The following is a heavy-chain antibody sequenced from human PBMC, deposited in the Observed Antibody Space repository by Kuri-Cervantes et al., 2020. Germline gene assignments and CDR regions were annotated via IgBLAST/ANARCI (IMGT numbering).Heavy chain of an antibody. D-gene: IGHD6-19*01. CDR1: GYTFTSYD. CDR2: MNPHSGNT. Sequence: ASVKVSCKASGYTFTSYDINWVRQATGQGLEWMGWMNPHSGNTGYVQKFQGRVTMSRDISMSTAYMELTSLRSEDSAVYYCARGPRYKTGWLEGRDYYYHMDVWGKGTTVTVSS. V-gene: IGHV1-8*02. CDR3: ARGPRYKTGWLEGRDYYYHMDV. J-gene: IGHJ6*03.